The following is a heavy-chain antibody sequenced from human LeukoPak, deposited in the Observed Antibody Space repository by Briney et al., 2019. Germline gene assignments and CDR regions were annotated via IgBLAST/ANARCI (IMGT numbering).Heavy chain of an antibody. Sequence: GASVKVSCKASGYTFTSYGISWVRQAPGQGLEWLGWISAYNGNTNYAQKLQGRVTMTTDTSTSTAYMELRSLRSDDTAVYYCARAMRIAAASNYYYGMDVWGQGTTVTVSS. CDR2: ISAYNGNT. D-gene: IGHD6-13*01. CDR3: ARAMRIAAASNYYYGMDV. J-gene: IGHJ6*02. V-gene: IGHV1-18*01. CDR1: GYTFTSYG.